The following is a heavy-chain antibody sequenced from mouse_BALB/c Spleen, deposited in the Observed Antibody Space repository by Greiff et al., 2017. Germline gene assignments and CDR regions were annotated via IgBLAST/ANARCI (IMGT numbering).Heavy chain of an antibody. CDR1: GYTFTSYW. CDR3: ARRGIYYGNLYYYAMDY. V-gene: IGHV1-7*01. Sequence: QVQLKQSGAELAKPGASVKMSCKASGYTFTSYWMHWVKQRPGQGLEWIGYINPSTGYTEYNQKFKDKATLTADKSSSTAYMQLSSLTSEDSAVYYCARRGIYYGNLYYYAMDYWGQGTSVTVSS. CDR2: INPSTGYT. D-gene: IGHD2-1*01. J-gene: IGHJ4*01.